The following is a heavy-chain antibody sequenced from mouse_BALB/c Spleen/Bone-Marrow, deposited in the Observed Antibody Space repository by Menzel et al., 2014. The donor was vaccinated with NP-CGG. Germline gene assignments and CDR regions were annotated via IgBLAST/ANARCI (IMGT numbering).Heavy chain of an antibody. CDR3: ARQGYGYVDFDV. D-gene: IGHD1-2*01. Sequence: EVMLVESGGGLVKPGGSLKLSCAASGFAFSSYDMSWVRQTPEKRLEWGAYISSGGGSTYYPDTVKGRFTISRDNAKNTLYLQMSSLKSEDTAMYYCARQGYGYVDFDVWGAGTTVTVSS. CDR1: GFAFSSYD. J-gene: IGHJ1*01. CDR2: ISSGGGST. V-gene: IGHV5-12-1*01.